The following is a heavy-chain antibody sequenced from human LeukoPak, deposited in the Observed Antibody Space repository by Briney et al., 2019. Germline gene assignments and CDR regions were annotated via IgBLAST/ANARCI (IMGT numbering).Heavy chain of an antibody. CDR1: GFTFSSYA. V-gene: IGHV3-23*01. CDR2: ISGSGGST. D-gene: IGHD3-10*01. Sequence: GGSLRLSCAASGFTFSSYAMSWVRQAPGKGLEWVSAISGSGGSTYYADSVKGRFTISRDNSKNTLYLQMNSLRADDTAVYYCAKDWQVRGVSRFDPWGQGTLVTVSS. J-gene: IGHJ5*02. CDR3: AKDWQVRGVSRFDP.